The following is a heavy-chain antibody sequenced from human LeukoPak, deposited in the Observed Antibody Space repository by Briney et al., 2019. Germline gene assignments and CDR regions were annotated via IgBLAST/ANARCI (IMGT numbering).Heavy chain of an antibody. D-gene: IGHD1-26*01. Sequence: SETLSLTCAVYGGSFSGYYWSWIRQPPGRGLEWIGEINHSGSTNYNPSLKSRVTISVDTSKNQFSLKLSSVTAADTAVYYCARDSRIGRGNYWGQGTLVTVSS. CDR2: INHSGST. CDR1: GGSFSGYY. CDR3: ARDSRIGRGNY. J-gene: IGHJ4*02. V-gene: IGHV4-34*01.